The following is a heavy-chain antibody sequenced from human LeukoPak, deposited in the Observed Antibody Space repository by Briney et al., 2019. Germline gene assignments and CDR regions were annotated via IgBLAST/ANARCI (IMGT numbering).Heavy chain of an antibody. CDR3: ARERLGYCSGGSCLSYYMDV. V-gene: IGHV4-4*07. Sequence: SETLSLTCTVSGGSISSYYWSWIRQPAGKGLEWIGRIYTSGSTNYNPSLKSRVTMSVDTSKNQFSLKLSSVTAADTAVYYCARERLGYCSGGSCLSYYMDVWGKGTTVTISS. D-gene: IGHD2-15*01. CDR2: IYTSGST. CDR1: GGSISSYY. J-gene: IGHJ6*03.